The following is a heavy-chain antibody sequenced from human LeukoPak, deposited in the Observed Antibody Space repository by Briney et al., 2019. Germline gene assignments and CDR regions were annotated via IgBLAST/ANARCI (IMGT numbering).Heavy chain of an antibody. V-gene: IGHV4-30-2*01. CDR3: ARDGVGNTSSDY. J-gene: IGHJ4*02. CDR1: GGSISSGGYS. Sequence: SETLSLTCAVSGGSISSGGYSWSWIRQPPGKGLEWIGYIYHSGSTYYNPSLKSRVTISVDRSKNQFSLKLSSVTAADTAVYYCARDGVGNTSSDYWGQGTLVTVSS. D-gene: IGHD1-26*01. CDR2: IYHSGST.